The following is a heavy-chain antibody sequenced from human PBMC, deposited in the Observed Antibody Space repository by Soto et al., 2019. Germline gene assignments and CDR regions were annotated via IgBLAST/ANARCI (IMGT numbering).Heavy chain of an antibody. CDR3: GIDFNGYYDSGGFLSSYFDY. CDR1: EGTFSSYA. Sequence: QVQLVQSGAEVKKPGASVKVSCKASEGTFSSYAISWVRQAPGQGLEWMGGVIPIFGTANYAQKFQGSVTFTEDKSTCTAYMELSGLRSEVTVVYYCGIDFNGYYDSGGFLSSYFDYWGQGTLVTVSA. D-gene: IGHD3-22*01. CDR2: VIPIFGTA. J-gene: IGHJ4*02. V-gene: IGHV1-69*06.